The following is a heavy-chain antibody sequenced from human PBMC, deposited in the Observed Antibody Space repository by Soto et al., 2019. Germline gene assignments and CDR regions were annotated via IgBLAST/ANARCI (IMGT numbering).Heavy chain of an antibody. J-gene: IGHJ5*02. Sequence: MQMVESGGGSVQPGGSLRLSGAASGFPFSHYWMHWVRQTPGKGLVWVSRINPAGTITNYADSVEGRFTISRDNADSALFLQMNSLSAEDTAIYYCTSVTFGLRDTWGQGTLVTVSS. CDR2: INPAGTIT. CDR1: GFPFSHYW. CDR3: TSVTFGLRDT. D-gene: IGHD3-16*01. V-gene: IGHV3-74*01.